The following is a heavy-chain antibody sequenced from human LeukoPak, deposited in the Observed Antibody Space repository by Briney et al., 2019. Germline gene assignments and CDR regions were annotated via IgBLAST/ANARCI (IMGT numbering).Heavy chain of an antibody. CDR1: GGSFSGYY. CDR2: INHSGST. D-gene: IGHD6-19*01. Sequence: PSETLSLTCAVYGGSFSGYYWSWIRQPPGKGLEWIGEINHSGSTNYNPSLKSRVTISVDTSKNQFSLKLSSVTAADTAVYYCARRVIAVAGSYFDYWGQGTLVTVSS. CDR3: ARRVIAVAGSYFDY. J-gene: IGHJ4*02. V-gene: IGHV4-34*01.